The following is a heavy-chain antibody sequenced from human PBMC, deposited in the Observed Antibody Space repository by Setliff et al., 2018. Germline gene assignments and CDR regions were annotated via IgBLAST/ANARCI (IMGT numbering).Heavy chain of an antibody. J-gene: IGHJ6*03. Sequence: SETLSLTCTVSGGSISSSSYYWGWIRQPPGKGLEWIGSIYYSGSTYYNPSLKSRVTISVDTSKNQFSLNLSSVTAADTAVYYSARLGGSSTSGGFYYFYYYIDVWGKGTTVTVSS. D-gene: IGHD2-2*01. CDR3: ARLGGSSTSGGFYYFYYYIDV. V-gene: IGHV4-39*01. CDR1: GGSISSSSYY. CDR2: IYYSGST.